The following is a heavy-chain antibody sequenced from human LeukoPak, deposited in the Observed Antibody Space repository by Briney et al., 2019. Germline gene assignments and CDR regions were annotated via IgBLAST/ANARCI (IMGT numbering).Heavy chain of an antibody. D-gene: IGHD3-10*01. CDR1: GFTFDDYA. CDR2: ISWNSGNI. Sequence: PGRSLRLSCAASGFTFDDYAMHWVRQTPGKGLEWVSGISWNSGNIGYADSLKGRFTISRDNAKNSLYLQMNSLRAEDTALYYCAKDSGYYYGSGTYYLNCGQGTLVTVSS. V-gene: IGHV3-9*01. CDR3: AKDSGYYYGSGTYYLN. J-gene: IGHJ4*02.